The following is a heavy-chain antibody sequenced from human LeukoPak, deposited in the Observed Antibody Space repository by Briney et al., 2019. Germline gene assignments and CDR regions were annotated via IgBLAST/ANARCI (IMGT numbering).Heavy chain of an antibody. J-gene: IGHJ4*02. CDR3: ATIGSYYFDY. CDR2: INPNSGGT. CDR1: GYTFTSYG. V-gene: IGHV1-2*02. Sequence: ASVKVSCKASGYTFTSYGINWVRQAPGQGLEWMGWINPNSGGTNYAQKFQGRVTMTRDTSISTAYMELSRLRSDDTAVYYCATIGSYYFDYWGQGTLVTVSS. D-gene: IGHD1-26*01.